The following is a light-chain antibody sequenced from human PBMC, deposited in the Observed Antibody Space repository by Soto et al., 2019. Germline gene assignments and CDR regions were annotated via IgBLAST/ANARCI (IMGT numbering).Light chain of an antibody. CDR1: SSDFGSYSV. J-gene: IGLJ2*01. Sequence: QSALTQPASVSGSPGQSITISCTGTSSDFGSYSVVSWYQQHPGKAPKLLIYEGTKRPSGVSNRFSGSKSGNTASLTISGLQTEDEADYYCTSYTTSGTTYVVFGGGTKLTVL. CDR3: TSYTTSGTTYVV. CDR2: EGT. V-gene: IGLV2-14*02.